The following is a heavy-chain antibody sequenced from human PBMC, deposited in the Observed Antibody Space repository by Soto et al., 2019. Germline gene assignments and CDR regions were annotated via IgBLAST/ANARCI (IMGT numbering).Heavy chain of an antibody. CDR2: ISAYNGNT. V-gene: IGHV1-18*01. J-gene: IGHJ4*02. D-gene: IGHD6-13*01. Sequence: QVQLVQSGAEVKKPGASVKVSCKASGYTFTSYGISWVRQAPGQGLEWMGWISAYNGNTNYAQKLQGRVTMTTDTATSTAYIELRILRSDDTAVYYCARARSRHIAAAPDYWGQGTLVTASS. CDR3: ARARSRHIAAAPDY. CDR1: GYTFTSYG.